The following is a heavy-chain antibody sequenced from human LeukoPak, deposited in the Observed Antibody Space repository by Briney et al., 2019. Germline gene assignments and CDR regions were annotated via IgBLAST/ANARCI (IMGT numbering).Heavy chain of an antibody. CDR3: ARDSPAYCSRGSCFSGGMDV. Sequence: PGGSLRLSCGASGFTFSSYAVHWVRQAPGKGLEGVAVISYDGSNKYYADSVKGRFTISRDNSKNTLYLQMNTLRAEDTAVYYCARDSPAYCSRGSCFSGGMDVWGQGTTVTVSS. V-gene: IGHV3-30-3*01. J-gene: IGHJ6*02. D-gene: IGHD2-15*01. CDR1: GFTFSSYA. CDR2: ISYDGSNK.